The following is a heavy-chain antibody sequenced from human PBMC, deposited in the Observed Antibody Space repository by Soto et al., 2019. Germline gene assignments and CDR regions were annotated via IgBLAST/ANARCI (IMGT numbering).Heavy chain of an antibody. J-gene: IGHJ3*02. CDR2: IIPIFGTA. CDR1: GGTFSSYA. CDR3: ATDSYYYEIRGYYFPVGAFDI. V-gene: IGHV1-69*06. Sequence: SVKVSCKASGGTFSSYAISWVRQAPGQGLEWMGGIIPIFGTANYAQKFQGRVTITADKSTSTAYMELSSLRSEDTAVYYCATDSYYYEIRGYYFPVGAFDICGQGTMVSVS. D-gene: IGHD3-22*01.